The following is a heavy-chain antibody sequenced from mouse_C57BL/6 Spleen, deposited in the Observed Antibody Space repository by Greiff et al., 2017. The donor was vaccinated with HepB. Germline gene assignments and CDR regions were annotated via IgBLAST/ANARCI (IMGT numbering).Heavy chain of an antibody. V-gene: IGHV3-1*01. CDR1: GYSITSGYD. CDR3: ARNYGSSYRSYWYFDV. CDR2: ISYSGST. J-gene: IGHJ1*03. Sequence: ESGPGMVKPSQSLSLTCTVTGYSITSGYDWHWIRHFPGNKLEWMGYISYSGSTNYNPSLKSRISINHDTSKNHFFLKLNSVTTEDTATYYCARNYGSSYRSYWYFDVWGTGTTVTVSS. D-gene: IGHD1-1*01.